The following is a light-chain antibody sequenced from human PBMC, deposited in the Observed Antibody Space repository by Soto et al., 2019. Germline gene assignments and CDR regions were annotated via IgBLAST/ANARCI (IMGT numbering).Light chain of an antibody. CDR1: QSISSY. CDR3: QQSYSTPIT. CDR2: AAS. V-gene: IGKV1-39*01. J-gene: IGKJ5*01. Sequence: DIQMTQSPSSLSASVGDRVTITCRASQSISSYLNWYQQKPGKAPKLLIYAASSLQSGVPSRFSGSGPGTDFTLTINRLQPEDFATYYCQQSYSTPITFGQGTRLEIK.